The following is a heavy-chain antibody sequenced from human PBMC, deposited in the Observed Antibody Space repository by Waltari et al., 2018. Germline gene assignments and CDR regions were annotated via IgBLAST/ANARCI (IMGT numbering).Heavy chain of an antibody. V-gene: IGHV1-8*01. CDR2: MNPNSGNT. Sequence: QVQLVQSWAEVKKPGAAVKVSCKASGYTFTSYDINWVRQATGQGLEWMGWMNPNSGNTGYAQKFQGRVTMTRNTSISTAYMELSSLRSEDTAVYYCARLYGSGSDDYYYYYMDVWGKGTTVTVSS. J-gene: IGHJ6*03. D-gene: IGHD3-10*01. CDR1: GYTFTSYD. CDR3: ARLYGSGSDDYYYYYMDV.